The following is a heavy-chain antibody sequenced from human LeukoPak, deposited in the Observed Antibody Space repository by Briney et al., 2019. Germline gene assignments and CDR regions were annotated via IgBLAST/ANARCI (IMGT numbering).Heavy chain of an antibody. Sequence: GGSLRLSCAASGFTFSSYAMSWVRQAPGKGLEWVANIKQDGSEKYYVDSVKGRFTISRDNAKNSLYLQMNSLRAEDTAVYYCARDLWSGWSNWFDPWGQGTLVTVSS. CDR2: IKQDGSEK. D-gene: IGHD6-19*01. V-gene: IGHV3-7*01. CDR1: GFTFSSYA. CDR3: ARDLWSGWSNWFDP. J-gene: IGHJ5*02.